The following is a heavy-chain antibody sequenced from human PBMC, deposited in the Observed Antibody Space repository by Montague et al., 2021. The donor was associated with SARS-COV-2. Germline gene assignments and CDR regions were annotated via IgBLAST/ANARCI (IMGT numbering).Heavy chain of an antibody. V-gene: IGHV4-59*01. Sequence: SETLSLTCTASGGSIGAYYWSWIRQPPGKGLEWIGYIDNSGNTNHNPSLESRVTMSVGTSKNQFSLKLNSVTAADTAVYYCARHGGNDAFDIWGRGTMVTVSS. CDR3: ARHGGNDAFDI. CDR2: IDNSGNT. CDR1: GGSIGAYY. D-gene: IGHD4-23*01. J-gene: IGHJ3*02.